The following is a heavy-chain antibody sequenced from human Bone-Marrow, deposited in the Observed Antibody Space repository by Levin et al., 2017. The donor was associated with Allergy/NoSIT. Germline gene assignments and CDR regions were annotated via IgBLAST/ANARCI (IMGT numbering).Heavy chain of an antibody. J-gene: IGHJ4*02. CDR3: ARGGCSSTSCLDN. CDR2: INSDGSNT. CDR1: GFTFSNYW. D-gene: IGHD2-2*01. Sequence: QPGESLKISCAASGFTFSNYWMHWVRQAPGKGLVWVSHINSDGSNTNYADSVKGRFTISRDNAKNTLYLQMNSLRDEDTAVYYCARGGCSSTSCLDNWGQGTLVTVSP. V-gene: IGHV3-74*01.